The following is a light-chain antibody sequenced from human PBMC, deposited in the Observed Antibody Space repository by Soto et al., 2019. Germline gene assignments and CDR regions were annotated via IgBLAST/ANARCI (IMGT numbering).Light chain of an antibody. CDR2: ANG. CDR1: SSNIGAGYD. CDR3: QSYDSSLGGHV. Sequence: QLVLTQPPSVSGAPGQRVTISCTGSSSNIGAGYDVHWYQQLPGTAPKLLIYANGNRPSGVPDRFSGSKSGTSASLAITGLQAEDEADYYCQSYDSSLGGHVFGTGTKLTVL. J-gene: IGLJ1*01. V-gene: IGLV1-40*01.